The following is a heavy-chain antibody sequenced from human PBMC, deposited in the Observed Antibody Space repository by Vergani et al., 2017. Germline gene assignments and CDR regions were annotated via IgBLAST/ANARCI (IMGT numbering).Heavy chain of an antibody. CDR1: GYTFTSYG. D-gene: IGHD2-2*01. CDR2: ISAYNGNT. V-gene: IGHV1-18*01. CDR3: ARGTQSCSTSCYCGLRLDP. Sequence: QVQLVQSGAEVKKPGASVKVSCKASGYTFTSYGISWVRQAPGQALEWMGWISAYNGNTNYAQKVQGRVTMTTDTSTRTAYMELRSLRSDDTAVYYCARGTQSCSTSCYCGLRLDPWGQGTLVTVSS. J-gene: IGHJ5*02.